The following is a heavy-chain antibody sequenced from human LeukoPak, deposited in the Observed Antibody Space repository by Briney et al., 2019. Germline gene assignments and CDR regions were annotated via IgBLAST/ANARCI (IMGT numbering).Heavy chain of an antibody. CDR1: GFTFSSYE. J-gene: IGHJ4*02. CDR3: ARARGRWHLLPLDF. V-gene: IGHV3-48*03. D-gene: IGHD1-26*01. CDR2: ISSSGSTI. Sequence: GGSLRLSCAASGFTFSSYEMNWVRQAPGKGLEWVSYISSSGSTIYYADSVKGRFTISRDNAKNSLYLQMNSPSAEDTAVYYCARARGRWHLLPLDFWGQGTLVTVSS.